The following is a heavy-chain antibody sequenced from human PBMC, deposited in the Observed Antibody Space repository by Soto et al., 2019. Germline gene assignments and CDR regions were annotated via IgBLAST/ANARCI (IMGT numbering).Heavy chain of an antibody. D-gene: IGHD6-13*01. CDR1: GYTFTSYY. Sequence: ASVKVSCKASGYTFTSYYMHWVRQAPGQGLEWMGIINPSGGSTSYAQKFQGRVTMTRDTSTSTVYMELSSLRSEDTAVYYCAREGTLIAAAGPPYYYYGMDVWGQGTTVTVSS. CDR3: AREGTLIAAAGPPYYYYGMDV. J-gene: IGHJ6*02. CDR2: INPSGGST. V-gene: IGHV1-46*01.